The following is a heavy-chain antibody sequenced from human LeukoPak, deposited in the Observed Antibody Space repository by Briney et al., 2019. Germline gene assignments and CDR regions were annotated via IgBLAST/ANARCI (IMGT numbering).Heavy chain of an antibody. CDR1: GGSISSSSYY. Sequence: PSETLSLTCTVSGGSISSSSYYWGWIRQPPGKGLEWIGSIYYSGSTYYNPSLKSRVTISVDTSKNQFSLKLSSVTAADTAVYYCVATVAAPASWFDPWGQGTLVTVSS. J-gene: IGHJ5*02. CDR2: IYYSGST. V-gene: IGHV4-39*01. D-gene: IGHD6-19*01. CDR3: VATVAAPASWFDP.